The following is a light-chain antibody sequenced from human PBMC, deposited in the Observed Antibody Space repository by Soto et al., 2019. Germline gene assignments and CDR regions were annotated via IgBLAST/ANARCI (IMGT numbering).Light chain of an antibody. CDR2: AAY. CDR3: QQYNRYST. CDR1: QYISAY. V-gene: IGKV1-16*01. J-gene: IGKJ1*01. Sequence: IQVTQSPSSLSASVGDRVTITCRASQYISAYFAWYQNTPGSANELLIHAAYSLQSGVPSRFSGSGSGTEFTLTISSLQPDDFATYYCQQYNRYSTFGQGTKVDIK.